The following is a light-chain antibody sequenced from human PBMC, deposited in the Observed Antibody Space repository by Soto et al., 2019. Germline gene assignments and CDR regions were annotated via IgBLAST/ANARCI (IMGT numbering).Light chain of an antibody. J-gene: IGLJ1*01. Sequence: QSVLTQPASVSVSPGESITISCTGSSNDVGGYNYVSWYQQQPGQAPKLIIYEVSDRPSGVSPRFSGSKSGNTASLTISGLQVEDEADYFCTSYTSTIPYVFGSGTKVTVL. CDR2: EVS. V-gene: IGLV2-14*01. CDR1: SNDVGGYNY. CDR3: TSYTSTIPYV.